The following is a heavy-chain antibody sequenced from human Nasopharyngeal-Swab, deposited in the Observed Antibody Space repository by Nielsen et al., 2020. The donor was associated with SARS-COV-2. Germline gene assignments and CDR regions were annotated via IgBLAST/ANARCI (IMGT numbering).Heavy chain of an antibody. CDR2: INTNPGNP. CDR3: AREGDASVPGTLFDY. J-gene: IGHJ4*02. D-gene: IGHD6-19*01. V-gene: IGHV7-4-1*02. Sequence: ASVKVSCKASGYTFTNYALNWVRQAPAQGLEWIGWINTNPGNPTYAQGFTGRFVFSLDTSVRTAYLQISGLKSEDTAVYRCAREGDASVPGTLFDYWGQGTQVTVSS. CDR1: GYTFTNYA.